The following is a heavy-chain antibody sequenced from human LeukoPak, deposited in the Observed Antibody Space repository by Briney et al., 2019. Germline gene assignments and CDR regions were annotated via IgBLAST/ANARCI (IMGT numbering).Heavy chain of an antibody. V-gene: IGHV1-69*01. CDR3: ARDPDYGTKRFDF. D-gene: IGHD4-17*01. CDR1: GGTFSSYA. Sequence: SVKVSCXASGGTFSSYAISWVRQAPGQGLVWMGGIIPIFGTANYAQKFQGRVTITADESTSTAYMELSSLRSDDTAVYYCARDPDYGTKRFDFWGQGAMVTVSS. J-gene: IGHJ4*02. CDR2: IIPIFGTA.